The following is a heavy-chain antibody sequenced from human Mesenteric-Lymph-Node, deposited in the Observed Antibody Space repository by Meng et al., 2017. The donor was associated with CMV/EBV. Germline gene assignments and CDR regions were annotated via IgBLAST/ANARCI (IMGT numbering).Heavy chain of an antibody. V-gene: IGHV4-34*01. J-gene: IGHJ4*02. Sequence: GSLRLSCTVSGGSISSYYWSWIRQPPGKGLEWIGEINHSGSTNYNPSLKSRVTLSVDTSKNQISLKLSSVTAADTAVYYCARHAGGSSSAHLAYWGQGTLVTVSS. CDR1: GGSISSYY. D-gene: IGHD6-6*01. CDR2: INHSGST. CDR3: ARHAGGSSSAHLAY.